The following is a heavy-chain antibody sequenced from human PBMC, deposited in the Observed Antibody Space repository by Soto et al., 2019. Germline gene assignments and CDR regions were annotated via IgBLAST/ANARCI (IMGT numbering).Heavy chain of an antibody. V-gene: IGHV3-23*01. CDR3: AKDGSSTSLYYYYYGMDV. D-gene: IGHD2-2*01. J-gene: IGHJ6*02. Sequence: GGSLRLSCAASGFTFSSYAMSWVRQAPGKGLEWVSAISGSGGSTYYADSVKGRFTISRDNSKNTLYLQMNSLRAEDTAVYYCAKDGSSTSLYYYYYGMDVWGQGTTVTVS. CDR1: GFTFSSYA. CDR2: ISGSGGST.